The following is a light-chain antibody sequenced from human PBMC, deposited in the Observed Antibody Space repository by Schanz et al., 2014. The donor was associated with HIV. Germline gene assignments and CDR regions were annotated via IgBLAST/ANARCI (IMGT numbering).Light chain of an antibody. CDR1: QGIGSY. CDR3: QKYNSAPLT. J-gene: IGKJ4*01. V-gene: IGKV1-8*01. CDR2: GAS. Sequence: AIQLTQSPSSLSASTGDRVTITCRASQGIGSYLAWYQQKPGKAPKLLIYGASTLQSGVPSRFSGSGSGADFTLTISSLQPEDVATYYCQKYNSAPLTFGGGTKVEIK.